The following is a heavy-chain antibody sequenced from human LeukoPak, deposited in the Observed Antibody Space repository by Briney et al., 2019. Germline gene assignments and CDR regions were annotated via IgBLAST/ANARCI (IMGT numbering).Heavy chain of an antibody. J-gene: IGHJ4*02. CDR1: GGSISRYY. D-gene: IGHD6-19*01. CDR2: IYYNGAT. Sequence: SETLSLTCTVSGGSISRYYWTWIRQPPGKGLEWIGYIYYNGATSYNPSLKSRVTISVDTSRNQFSLKLTSVIAADTAVYYCAKYGGSGCVIDHWGQGTLVTVSS. V-gene: IGHV4-59*08. CDR3: AKYGGSGCVIDH.